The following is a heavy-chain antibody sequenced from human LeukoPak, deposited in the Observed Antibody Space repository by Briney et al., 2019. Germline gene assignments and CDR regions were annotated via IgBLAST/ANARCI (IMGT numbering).Heavy chain of an antibody. CDR1: GYTFTGYY. Sequence: ASVKVSCKASGYTFTGYYMHWVRQAPGQGLEWMGWINPNSGGTNYAQKFQGRVTMTRDTSISTAYMELSRLRSDDTAVYYCASGVAHCGGDCYPIAPWGQGTLVTVSS. J-gene: IGHJ5*02. CDR2: INPNSGGT. CDR3: ASGVAHCGGDCYPIAP. V-gene: IGHV1-2*02. D-gene: IGHD2-21*02.